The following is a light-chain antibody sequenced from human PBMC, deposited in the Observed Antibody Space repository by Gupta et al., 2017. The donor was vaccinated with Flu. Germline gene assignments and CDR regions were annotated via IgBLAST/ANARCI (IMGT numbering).Light chain of an antibody. CDR3: QVWHISSDHLGV. J-gene: IGLJ2*01. V-gene: IGLV3-21*02. Sequence: SYVLTQPPSVSVAPGQTAKITCGGDNIGTNSVHWYQQKPGQAPVLVIYADSDRPSRIPERFSGSNSGNTATLTISTVDAGDEADYFCQVWHISSDHLGVFGGGTKLTVL. CDR2: ADS. CDR1: NIGTNS.